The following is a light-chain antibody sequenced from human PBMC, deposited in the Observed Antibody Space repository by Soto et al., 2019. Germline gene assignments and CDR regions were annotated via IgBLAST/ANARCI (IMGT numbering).Light chain of an antibody. CDR1: SSNIGNND. CDR2: DDT. Sequence: VLTQPPSVSAAPGQKVTISCSGSSSNIGNNDVSRYQQLPGTAPKLLIYDDTKRPSGIPDRFSASKSATSAALDITGLQTGDEADYYCGTWDSSLSAGLFGTGTKVTVL. CDR3: GTWDSSLSAGL. V-gene: IGLV1-51*01. J-gene: IGLJ1*01.